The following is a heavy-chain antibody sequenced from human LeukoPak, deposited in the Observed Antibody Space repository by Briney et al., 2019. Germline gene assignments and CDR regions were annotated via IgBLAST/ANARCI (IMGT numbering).Heavy chain of an antibody. D-gene: IGHD2-2*01. CDR3: AKTQYQLPETEGNWXXP. J-gene: IGHJ5*02. Sequence: GGSLRLSCAASGFTFSSYAMHWVRQAPGKGLEWVAVISYDGSNKYYADSVKGRFTISRDNSKNTLYLQMNSLRAEDTAVYYCAKTQYQLPETEGNWXXPWGXXTLXTVSS. V-gene: IGHV3-30*04. CDR1: GFTFSSYA. CDR2: ISYDGSNK.